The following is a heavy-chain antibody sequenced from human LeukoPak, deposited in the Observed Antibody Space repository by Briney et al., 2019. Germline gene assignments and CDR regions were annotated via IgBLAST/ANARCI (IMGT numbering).Heavy chain of an antibody. J-gene: IGHJ4*02. V-gene: IGHV3-23*01. CDR1: GLTFSSYA. Sequence: GGSLRHSCAASGLTFSSYAMSWVRQAPGKGLEWVSAISDSGSHTYYADSVKGRFTISRDNSKNTLYLQMNSLRGEDTAVYYCAKIPGGSYLFLDNWGQGTLVTVSS. CDR2: ISDSGSHT. D-gene: IGHD1-26*01. CDR3: AKIPGGSYLFLDN.